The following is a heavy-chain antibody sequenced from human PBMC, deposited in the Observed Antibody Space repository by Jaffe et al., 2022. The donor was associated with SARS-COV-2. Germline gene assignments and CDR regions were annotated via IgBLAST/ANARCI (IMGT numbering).Heavy chain of an antibody. J-gene: IGHJ6*03. CDR1: GFTFSRHS. D-gene: IGHD4-4*01. V-gene: IGHV3-48*01. Sequence: EVQLEESGGGLVQPGGSLRLSCAASGFTFSRHSMNWVRQAPGKGPEWVSYISSSSSTTYYADSVKGRFTISRDNAKNSLYLQMNSLRAEDTAVYYCARLETTFSGSYYYYYMDVWGKGTTVTVSS. CDR2: ISSSSSTT. CDR3: ARLETTFSGSYYYYYMDV.